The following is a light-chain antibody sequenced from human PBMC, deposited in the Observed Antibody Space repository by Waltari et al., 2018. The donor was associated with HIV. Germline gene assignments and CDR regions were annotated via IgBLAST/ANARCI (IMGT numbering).Light chain of an antibody. CDR3: AVWDDTLKGL. V-gene: IGLV1-44*01. Sequence: QSMLAQPPSVSGTPGQRVIISCSGGSSNIGKNIVNWYQQFPGTSPNLVIYGDTQRPSGGPDRFSGSKSGTSASLAISGLQSEDEADYYCAVWDDTLKGLFGGGTKLTV. CDR2: GDT. CDR1: SSNIGKNI. J-gene: IGLJ2*01.